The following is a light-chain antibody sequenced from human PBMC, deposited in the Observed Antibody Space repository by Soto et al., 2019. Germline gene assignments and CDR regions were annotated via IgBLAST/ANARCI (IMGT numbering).Light chain of an antibody. Sequence: SYELTQPPSVSVSSGQTASITCSGDRLGQKYACWYQQKPGQSPMLVIYQDTKRPSGIPERFSGSNSGDTATLTISGTQAMDGAYYYCQTWNSSTAVFGGGTKLTVL. CDR2: QDT. J-gene: IGLJ2*01. V-gene: IGLV3-1*01. CDR1: RLGQKY. CDR3: QTWNSSTAV.